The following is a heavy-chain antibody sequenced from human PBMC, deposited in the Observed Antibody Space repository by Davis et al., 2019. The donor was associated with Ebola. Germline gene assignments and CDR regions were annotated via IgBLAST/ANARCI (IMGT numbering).Heavy chain of an antibody. CDR1: GFTFSSYG. Sequence: PGGSLRLSCAASGFTFSSYGMHWVRQAPGKGLEWVAVIWYDGSNKYYADSVKGRFTISRDSSKNTLYLQMNSLRAEDTAVYYCARDSGIVVVPTGYYYGMDVWGQGTTVTVSS. J-gene: IGHJ6*02. D-gene: IGHD2-2*01. CDR2: IWYDGSNK. CDR3: ARDSGIVVVPTGYYYGMDV. V-gene: IGHV3-33*01.